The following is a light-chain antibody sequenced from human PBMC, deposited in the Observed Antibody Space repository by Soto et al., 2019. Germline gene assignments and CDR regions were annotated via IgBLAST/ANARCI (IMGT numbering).Light chain of an antibody. Sequence: QSALTQPASVSGSPGQSITISCTGTSSDVGGYNYVSWYQQHPGKAPKLTIYDVSNRPSGVSNRFSGSRSGNTASLIISGLQTEDEADYYCSSYTVSSTVIFGGGTKLTVL. V-gene: IGLV2-14*01. J-gene: IGLJ2*01. CDR1: SSDVGGYNY. CDR3: SSYTVSSTVI. CDR2: DVS.